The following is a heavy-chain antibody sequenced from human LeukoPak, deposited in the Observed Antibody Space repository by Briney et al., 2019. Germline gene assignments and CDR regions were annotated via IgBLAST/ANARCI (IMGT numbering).Heavy chain of an antibody. J-gene: IGHJ4*02. CDR3: AIGIGYSYGYYFDY. CDR1: GGSFSGYY. D-gene: IGHD5-18*01. Sequence: KPSETLSLTCAVYGGSFSGYYWSWIRQPPGKGLEWIGEINHSGSTNYNPSLKSRVTISVDTSKNQFSLKLSSVTAADTAVYYCAIGIGYSYGYYFDYWGQGTLVTVSS. CDR2: INHSGST. V-gene: IGHV4-34*01.